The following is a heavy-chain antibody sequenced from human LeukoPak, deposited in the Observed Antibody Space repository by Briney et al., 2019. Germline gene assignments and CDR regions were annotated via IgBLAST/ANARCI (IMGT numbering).Heavy chain of an antibody. D-gene: IGHD5-12*01. J-gene: IGHJ4*02. Sequence: GGSLRLSCAASGFTFSNYGMHWVRQAPGKGLEWVAFIRSDGINKYHADSVKGRFTISRDNSKNTLYLQMNSLRAEDTAVYYCARDSAWLNFDYWGQGTLVTVSS. V-gene: IGHV3-30*02. CDR3: ARDSAWLNFDY. CDR1: GFTFSNYG. CDR2: IRSDGINK.